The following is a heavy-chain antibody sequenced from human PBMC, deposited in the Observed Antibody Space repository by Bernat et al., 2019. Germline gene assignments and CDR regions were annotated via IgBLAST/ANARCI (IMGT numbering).Heavy chain of an antibody. Sequence: EVQLVESGGDLVQPRGSLRLSCAASGFTFSSYWMHWVRQAPDKGLVWVSRIDRDGSSTNYADSVRGRFTISRDNAKNTLYLQMNSLRAEDTAVYYCARRDGYKSIIDYWGQGTLVAVSS. CDR3: ARRDGYKSIIDY. CDR2: IDRDGSST. V-gene: IGHV3-74*01. J-gene: IGHJ4*02. D-gene: IGHD5-24*01. CDR1: GFTFSSYW.